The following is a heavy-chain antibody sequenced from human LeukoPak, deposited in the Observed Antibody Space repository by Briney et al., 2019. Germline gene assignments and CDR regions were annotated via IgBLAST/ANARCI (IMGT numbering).Heavy chain of an antibody. D-gene: IGHD3-9*01. CDR1: GFIFGDYG. J-gene: IGHJ4*02. V-gene: IGHV3-49*04. CDR3: ARAYFSILTRYYIDY. CDR2: IRSKAYGGTT. Sequence: GGSLRLSCTTSGFIFGDYGVSWVRQAPGKGLEWVGFIRSKAYGGTTEYAASMKGRFTISRDDSESIAYLQMNSLKTEDTAVYYCARAYFSILTRYYIDYWGQGTLVTVSS.